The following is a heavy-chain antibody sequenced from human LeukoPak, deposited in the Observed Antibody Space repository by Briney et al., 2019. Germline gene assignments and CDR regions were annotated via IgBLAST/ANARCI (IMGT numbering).Heavy chain of an antibody. CDR1: GGTFSSYA. CDR3: ARGSHDYGDYNLGYYFDY. V-gene: IGHV1-69*06. Sequence: ASVKVSCKASGGTFSSYAISWVRQAPGQGLEWMGGIIPIFGTANYAQKFQGRVTITADKSTSTAYMELSSLRSEDTAVYYCARGSHDYGDYNLGYYFDYWGQGTLVTVSS. CDR2: IIPIFGTA. D-gene: IGHD4-17*01. J-gene: IGHJ4*02.